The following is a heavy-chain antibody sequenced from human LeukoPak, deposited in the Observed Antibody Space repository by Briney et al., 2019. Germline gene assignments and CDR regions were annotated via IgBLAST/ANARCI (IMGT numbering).Heavy chain of an antibody. J-gene: IGHJ4*02. D-gene: IGHD1-26*01. CDR2: ISGSGGST. V-gene: IGHV3-23*01. CDR3: ATLYSLDF. CDR1: GFTFSSYG. Sequence: GGSLRLSCAASGFTFSSYGMHWVRQAPGKGLEWVSSISGSGGSTYYADSVKGRFTISRDNSKNTLYLQVNSLRAEDTAVYYCATLYSLDFWGQGTLVTVSS.